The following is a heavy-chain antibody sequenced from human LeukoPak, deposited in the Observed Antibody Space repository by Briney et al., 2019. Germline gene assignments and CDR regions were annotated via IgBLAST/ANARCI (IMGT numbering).Heavy chain of an antibody. D-gene: IGHD6-13*01. V-gene: IGHV1-2*02. CDR1: GYTFTGYY. J-gene: IGHJ5*02. CDR3: ARDFVAAAGTFWFDP. Sequence: ASVKVSCKASGYTFTGYYMHWVRQAPGQGLEWMGWINPNSGGTNYVQKFQGRVTMTRDTSISTAYMELSRLRSDDTAVYYCARDFVAAAGTFWFDPWGQGTLVTVSS. CDR2: INPNSGGT.